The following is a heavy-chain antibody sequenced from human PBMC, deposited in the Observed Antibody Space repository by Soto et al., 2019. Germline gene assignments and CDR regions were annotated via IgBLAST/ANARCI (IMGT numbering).Heavy chain of an antibody. V-gene: IGHV1-18*01. Sequence: QVQLVQSGAEVKKPGASVKVSCKASGYTFTSSGMSWVRQAPGQGLEWMGWISAHTGSSEYAQRFQRRVTMTTDRSPNTAYMELRSLRSDDTAVYYCARAFFYQGSDSRCYSFEAFDFWGPGTLVSVSS. D-gene: IGHD3-22*01. CDR3: ARAFFYQGSDSRCYSFEAFDF. CDR2: ISAHTGSS. J-gene: IGHJ3*01. CDR1: GYTFTSSG.